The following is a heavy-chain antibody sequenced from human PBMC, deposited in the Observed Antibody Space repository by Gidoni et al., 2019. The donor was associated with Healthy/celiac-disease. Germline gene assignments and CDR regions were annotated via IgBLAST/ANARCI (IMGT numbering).Heavy chain of an antibody. V-gene: IGHV4-34*01. CDR1: GGSFSGYY. D-gene: IGHD2-2*01. Sequence: QVQLQQWGAGLLKPSETLSLTCAVYGGSFSGYYWSWIRQPQGKGLEWIGEINHSGSTNYNPSLKSRVTISVDTSKNQFSLKLSSVTAADTAVYYCARGRRGVVPAATNKFDPWGQGTLVTVSS. CDR2: INHSGST. CDR3: ARGRRGVVPAATNKFDP. J-gene: IGHJ5*02.